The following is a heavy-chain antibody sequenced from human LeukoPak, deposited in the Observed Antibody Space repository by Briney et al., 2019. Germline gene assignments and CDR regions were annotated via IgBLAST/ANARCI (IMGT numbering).Heavy chain of an antibody. CDR1: GFTFSSYG. Sequence: GRSLRLSCAASGFTFSSYGMHWVRQAPGKGLEWVAVIWYDGSNKYYADSVKGRFTISRDNSKNTLYLQMNSLRVEDTAVYYCAKVPDSGSYLGRQVAFDIWGQGTMVTVSS. CDR3: AKVPDSGSYLGRQVAFDI. V-gene: IGHV3-33*06. J-gene: IGHJ3*02. CDR2: IWYDGSNK. D-gene: IGHD1-26*01.